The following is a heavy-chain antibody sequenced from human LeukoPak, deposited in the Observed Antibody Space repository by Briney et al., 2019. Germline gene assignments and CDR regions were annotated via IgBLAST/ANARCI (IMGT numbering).Heavy chain of an antibody. CDR1: GYTFTGYY. D-gene: IGHD3-9*01. CDR3: ARVSDYDILTGFFDP. V-gene: IGHV1-2*02. J-gene: IGHJ5*02. Sequence: ASVKVSCKASGYTFTGYYMHCVRQAPGQGLEWMGWINPNSGGTNYAQKFQGRVTMTRDTSISTAYMELSRLRSDDTAVYYCARVSDYDILTGFFDPWGQGTLVTVSS. CDR2: INPNSGGT.